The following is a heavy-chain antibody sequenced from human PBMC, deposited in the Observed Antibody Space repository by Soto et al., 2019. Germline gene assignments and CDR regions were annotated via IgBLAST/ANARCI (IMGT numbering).Heavy chain of an antibody. CDR3: AKGTIHRPSPDWFDP. CDR2: ISGSGGST. Sequence: GGSLRLFCAASGFTFSSYAMSWVRQAPGKGLEWVSAISGSGGSTYYADSVKGRFTISRDNSKNTLYLQMNSLRAEDTAVYYCAKGTIHRPSPDWFDPWGQGTLVTVSS. V-gene: IGHV3-23*01. CDR1: GFTFSSYA. J-gene: IGHJ5*02. D-gene: IGHD3-3*01.